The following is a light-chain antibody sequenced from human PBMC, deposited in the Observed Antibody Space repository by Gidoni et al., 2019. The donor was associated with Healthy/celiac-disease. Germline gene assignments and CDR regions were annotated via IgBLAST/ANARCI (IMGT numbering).Light chain of an antibody. CDR3: QQSYNTPWM. Sequence: IQMTQSPTSLSASVGDRVTITRRASQSISSYFNWYQQKPGKAPKLLIYTASSLHSGVPSRFSGSGSGTDFTLTISSLQPEDCASYYCQQSYNTPWMFGQGTKVEIK. V-gene: IGKV1-39*01. CDR1: QSISSY. CDR2: TAS. J-gene: IGKJ1*01.